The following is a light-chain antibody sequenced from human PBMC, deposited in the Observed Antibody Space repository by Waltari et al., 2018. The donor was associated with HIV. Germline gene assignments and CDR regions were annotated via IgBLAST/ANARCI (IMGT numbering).Light chain of an antibody. CDR1: QSIGYY. Sequence: DIQMTQSPSTLSASVGDGVTIPCRARQSIGYYMAWYQWKPGKAPKLLIFKAYRLENGVQSRFSGRGAGTECTLTISSMQPDDLATYYCQQYDSFPWTFGPGTKMDIK. V-gene: IGKV1-5*03. CDR2: KAY. CDR3: QQYDSFPWT. J-gene: IGKJ1*01.